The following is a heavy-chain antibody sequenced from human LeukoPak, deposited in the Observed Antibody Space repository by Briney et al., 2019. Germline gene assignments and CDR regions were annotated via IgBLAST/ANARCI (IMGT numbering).Heavy chain of an antibody. D-gene: IGHD2-21*02. CDR2: IRYDGSNK. J-gene: IGHJ4*02. Sequence: GGSLRLSCAASGFTFSSYGMHWVRQAPGNGLEWVAFIRYDGSNKYYADSVKGRFTISRDNSKNTLYLQMNSLRAEDTAVYYCAKDRGGDCYACFDYWGQGTLVTVSS. CDR3: AKDRGGDCYACFDY. V-gene: IGHV3-30*02. CDR1: GFTFSSYG.